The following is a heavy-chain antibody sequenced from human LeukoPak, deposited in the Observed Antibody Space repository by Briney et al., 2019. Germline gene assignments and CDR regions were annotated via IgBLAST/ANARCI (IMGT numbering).Heavy chain of an antibody. CDR2: IYSGGST. J-gene: IGHJ4*02. Sequence: TGGSLRLSCAASGFTVSCNYMSWVRQAPGKGLEWVSLIYSGGSTYYADSVKGRFTISRDNSKNTLYLQMNSLRAEDTAVYYCARDGEPRGLFDYWGQGTRVTVSS. V-gene: IGHV3-53*01. CDR3: ARDGEPRGLFDY. CDR1: GFTVSCNY. D-gene: IGHD3-10*01.